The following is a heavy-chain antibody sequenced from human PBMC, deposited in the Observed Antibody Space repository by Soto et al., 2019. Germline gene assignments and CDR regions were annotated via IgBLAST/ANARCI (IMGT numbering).Heavy chain of an antibody. J-gene: IGHJ4*02. D-gene: IGHD3-10*01. CDR2: ISWNSDTI. CDR3: TKAIPPGSYYSPIDY. Sequence: GGSLRLSCGASGFTFNEYAIHWVRQAPGKGLKWVSGISWNSDTIGYADSVKGRFTISRDNAKNSVYLQMNSLRAEDTALYYCTKAIPPGSYYSPIDYWGQGTQVTVSS. CDR1: GFTFNEYA. V-gene: IGHV3-9*01.